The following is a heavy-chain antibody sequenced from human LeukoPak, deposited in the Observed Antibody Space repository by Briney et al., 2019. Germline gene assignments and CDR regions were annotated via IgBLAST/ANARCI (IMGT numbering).Heavy chain of an antibody. V-gene: IGHV4-31*03. D-gene: IGHD3-10*01. CDR2: IYYSGST. CDR3: ARMRITMVRGVIITAYYFDY. CDR1: GVSISSGGYY. Sequence: SETLSLTCTVSGVSISSGGYYWSWIRQHPGKGLEWIGYIYYSGSTYYNPSLKSRVTISVDTSKNQFSLKLSSVTAADTAVYYCARMRITMVRGVIITAYYFDYWGQGALVTVSS. J-gene: IGHJ4*02.